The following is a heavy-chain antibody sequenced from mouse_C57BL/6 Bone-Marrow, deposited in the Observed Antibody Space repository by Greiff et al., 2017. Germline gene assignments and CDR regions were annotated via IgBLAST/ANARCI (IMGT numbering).Heavy chain of an antibody. Sequence: QVQLQQPGAELVMPGASVKLSCKASGYTFTSYWMHWVKQRPGQGLEWIGEIDPSDSYTNYKQKFNGKSTLTVDKSSSTAYMQLSSLTSEDSAVYYCARECLWDTWFAYWGQGTLVTVSA. D-gene: IGHD4-1*01. J-gene: IGHJ3*01. CDR1: GYTFTSYW. V-gene: IGHV1-69*01. CDR2: IDPSDSYT. CDR3: ARECLWDTWFAY.